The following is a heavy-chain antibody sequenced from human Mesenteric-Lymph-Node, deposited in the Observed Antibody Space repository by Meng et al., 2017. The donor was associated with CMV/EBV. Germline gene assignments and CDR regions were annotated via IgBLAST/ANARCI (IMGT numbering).Heavy chain of an antibody. V-gene: IGHV1-18*01. CDR2: ISAHNGNT. J-gene: IGHJ6*02. D-gene: IGHD3-10*01. Sequence: ASVKVSCKASGYTFTSYVISWLRQAPGQGLEWMGWISAHNGNTKYAQKFQGRIYMTTDTSTRIAYMELRSLRSDDTALYYCATEAPWFGERNGMDVWGQGTTVTVSS. CDR3: ATEAPWFGERNGMDV. CDR1: GYTFTSYV.